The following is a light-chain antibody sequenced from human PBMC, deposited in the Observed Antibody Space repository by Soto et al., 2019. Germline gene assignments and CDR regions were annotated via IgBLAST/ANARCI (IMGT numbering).Light chain of an antibody. CDR3: QRTYNAPYT. CDR1: HDIRNS. CDR2: DAS. V-gene: IGKV1-33*01. J-gene: IGKJ2*01. Sequence: IQMTQSPSSLSASIGDRVTITCQASHDIRNSLNWYQQTPGKPPKLLISDASNLELGVPSKFSGTGFGTAFSFTIINLQPEDVATYYGQRTYNAPYTFGQGTKLEIK.